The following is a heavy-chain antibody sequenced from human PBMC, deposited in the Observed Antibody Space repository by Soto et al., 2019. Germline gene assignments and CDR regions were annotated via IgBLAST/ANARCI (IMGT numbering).Heavy chain of an antibody. J-gene: IGHJ4*02. D-gene: IGHD5-12*01. CDR2: IIPIFGTA. CDR3: ARVPRDGYNSQYFDY. V-gene: IGHV1-69*13. Sequence: WASVKVSCKASGGTFSSYAISWVLQAPGQGLEWMGGIIPIFGTANYAQKFQGRVTITADESTSTAYMELSSLRSEDTAVYYCARVPRDGYNSQYFDYWGQGTLVTVSS. CDR1: GGTFSSYA.